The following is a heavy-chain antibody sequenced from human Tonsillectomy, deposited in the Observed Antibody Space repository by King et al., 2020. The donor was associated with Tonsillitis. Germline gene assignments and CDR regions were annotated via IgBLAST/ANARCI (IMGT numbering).Heavy chain of an antibody. D-gene: IGHD4-11*01. J-gene: IGHJ6*02. CDR3: ARGAPQGGTTWRGGMDV. CDR2: ISYDGSNK. CDR1: GFTFSTYA. Sequence: VQLVQSGGGVVQPGRSLRLSCAASGFTFSTYAIHWVRQAPGKGLEWVAVISYDGSNKYYADSVKGRFTISRDNSKNTLYLQMNSLRAEDTALYYCARGAPQGGTTWRGGMDVWGQGTTVTVSS. V-gene: IGHV3-30*04.